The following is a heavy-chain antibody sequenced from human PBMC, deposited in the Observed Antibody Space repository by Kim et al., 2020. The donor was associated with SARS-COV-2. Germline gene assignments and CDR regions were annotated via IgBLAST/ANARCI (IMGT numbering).Heavy chain of an antibody. V-gene: IGHV3-74*01. Sequence: ADSVKGHSTISEDNAKNTRYLQMNSLGAEDTAVYYCARSIEAAGIYYLDYWGQGTLVTVSS. J-gene: IGHJ4*02. D-gene: IGHD6-13*01. CDR3: ARSIEAAGIYYLDY.